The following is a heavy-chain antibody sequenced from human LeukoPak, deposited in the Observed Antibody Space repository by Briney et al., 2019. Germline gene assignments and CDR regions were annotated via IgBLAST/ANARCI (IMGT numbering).Heavy chain of an antibody. V-gene: IGHV3-74*01. J-gene: IGHJ4*02. Sequence: GGSLRLSCAASGFTFSDFWMHWVRQAPGKGPVWVSRIRPDGTDASYADSVKGRFTISRDNARNTLFPQISSLRDEDTAVYYCGRDMWGTFDYWGQGTLVTVSS. CDR1: GFTFSDFW. CDR2: IRPDGTDA. D-gene: IGHD7-27*01. CDR3: GRDMWGTFDY.